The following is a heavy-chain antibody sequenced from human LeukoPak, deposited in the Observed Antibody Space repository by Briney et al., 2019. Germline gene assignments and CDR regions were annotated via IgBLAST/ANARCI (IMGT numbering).Heavy chain of an antibody. Sequence: GGSLRLSCAASGFTFSSYSMNWVRQAPGKGLEWVSSISSSSSYIYYADSVKGRFTISRDNAKNSLYLQMNSLRAEDTALYHCARVYYGSGSYYADYWGQGTLVTVSS. J-gene: IGHJ4*02. V-gene: IGHV3-21*04. D-gene: IGHD3-10*01. CDR1: GFTFSSYS. CDR3: ARVYYGSGSYYADY. CDR2: ISSSSSYI.